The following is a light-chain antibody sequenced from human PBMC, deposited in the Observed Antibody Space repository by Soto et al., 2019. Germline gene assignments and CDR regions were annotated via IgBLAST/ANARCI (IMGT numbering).Light chain of an antibody. CDR1: QGISSY. CDR3: QQLNSYRLT. CDR2: AGS. V-gene: IGKV1-9*01. J-gene: IGKJ4*01. Sequence: DIQLTQSPSFLPASVGDRVTITCRANQGISSYFAWYQQKPGKAPKLLLYAGSTLQSGVPSRFSGSASGTEFTLPLSSLEPEDFATYYCQQLNSYRLTFGGGTKVEIK.